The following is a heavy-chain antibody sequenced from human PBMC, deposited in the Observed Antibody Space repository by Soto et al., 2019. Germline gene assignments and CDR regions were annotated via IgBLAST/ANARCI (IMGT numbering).Heavy chain of an antibody. J-gene: IGHJ6*03. D-gene: IGHD7-27*01. CDR1: GFTFGDYA. CDR2: IRSKAYGGTT. V-gene: IGHV3-49*03. Sequence: GGSLRLSCTASGFTFGDYAMSWFRQAPGKGLEWVGFIRSKAYGGTTEYAASVKGRFTISRDDSKSIAYLQMNSLKTEDTAVYYCTRYPGAKARYYYMDVWGKGTTVTVSS. CDR3: TRYPGAKARYYYMDV.